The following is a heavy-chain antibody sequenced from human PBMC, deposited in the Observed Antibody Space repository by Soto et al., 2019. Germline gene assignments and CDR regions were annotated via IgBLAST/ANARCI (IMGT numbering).Heavy chain of an antibody. CDR1: GYSITNGYY. Sequence: SSETQSLTCAVSGYSITNGYYWGWIRQPPGQGLEWIGTIYHSGSTCYNPSLKTRVTISVDTSKNQFSLKLSSVAAADTAVYYCARALYCSGGSCSPLRGMDVWGQGTTVTVSS. D-gene: IGHD2-15*01. CDR3: ARALYCSGGSCSPLRGMDV. J-gene: IGHJ6*02. V-gene: IGHV4-38-2*01. CDR2: IYHSGST.